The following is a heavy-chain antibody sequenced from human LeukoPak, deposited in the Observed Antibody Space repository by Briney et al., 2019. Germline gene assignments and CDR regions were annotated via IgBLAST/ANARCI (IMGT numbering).Heavy chain of an antibody. D-gene: IGHD3-22*01. V-gene: IGHV3-48*04. CDR3: AKGYYYDSSGYYVLDY. CDR1: GFTFSSYS. J-gene: IGHJ4*02. CDR2: ISSSSSTI. Sequence: PGGSLRLSCAASGFTFSSYSMNWVRQAPGKGLEWVSYISSSSSTIYYADSVKGRFTISRDNSKNSLYLRMNSLRTEDTALYYCAKGYYYDSSGYYVLDYWGQGTLVTVSS.